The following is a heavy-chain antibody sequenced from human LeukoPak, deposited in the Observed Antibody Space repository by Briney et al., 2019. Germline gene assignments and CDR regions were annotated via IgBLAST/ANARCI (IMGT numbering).Heavy chain of an antibody. CDR3: AREAYGDFDY. Sequence: AGGSLRLSCAASGFTFSSYSMNWVRQAPGKGLEWVSYISSSSSPIYFADSVKGRFTISRDNAKNSLYLQMNSLRAEGTAVYYCAREAYGDFDYWGQGTLVTVSS. D-gene: IGHD4-17*01. CDR2: ISSSSSPI. J-gene: IGHJ4*02. CDR1: GFTFSSYS. V-gene: IGHV3-48*01.